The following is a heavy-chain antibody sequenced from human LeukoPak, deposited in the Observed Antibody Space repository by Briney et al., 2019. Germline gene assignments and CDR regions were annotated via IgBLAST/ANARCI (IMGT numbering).Heavy chain of an antibody. CDR2: INHSGST. Sequence: SETLSLTCAVYGGSFSGYYWSWIRQPPGKGLEWIGEINHSGSTNYNPSLKSRVTISVDTSKNQFSLKLSSVTAADTAVYYCARMSSMVRGVIRRNNWFDPWGQGTLVTVSS. D-gene: IGHD3-10*01. V-gene: IGHV4-34*01. CDR3: ARMSSMVRGVIRRNNWFDP. J-gene: IGHJ5*02. CDR1: GGSFSGYY.